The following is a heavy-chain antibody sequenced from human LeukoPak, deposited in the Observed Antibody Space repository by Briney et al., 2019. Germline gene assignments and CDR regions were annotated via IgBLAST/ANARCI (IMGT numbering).Heavy chain of an antibody. V-gene: IGHV3-66*01. CDR3: ASLGQKAYYPGFDY. J-gene: IGHJ4*02. D-gene: IGHD3-10*01. CDR2: IYSGGST. CDR1: GFTVSSNY. Sequence: PGGSLRLSCAASGFTVSSNYMSWVRQAPGKGLEWVSVIYSGGSTYYADSVKGRFTISRDNSKNTLYLQMNSLRAEDTAVYYCASLGQKAYYPGFDYWGQGTLVTVSS.